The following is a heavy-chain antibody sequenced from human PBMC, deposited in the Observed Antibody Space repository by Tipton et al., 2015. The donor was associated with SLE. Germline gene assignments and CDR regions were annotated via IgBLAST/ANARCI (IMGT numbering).Heavy chain of an antibody. J-gene: IGHJ5*02. CDR2: IYHSGST. CDR3: ATAGITGTPGWFDP. V-gene: IGHV4-38-2*01. Sequence: TLSLTCAVSGYSISSGYYWGWIRQPPGKGLEWIGSIYHSGSTYYNPSLKSRVTISVDTSKNQFSLKLSSVTAADTAVYYCATAGITGTPGWFDPWGQGTLVTVSS. D-gene: IGHD1-20*01. CDR1: GYSISSGYY.